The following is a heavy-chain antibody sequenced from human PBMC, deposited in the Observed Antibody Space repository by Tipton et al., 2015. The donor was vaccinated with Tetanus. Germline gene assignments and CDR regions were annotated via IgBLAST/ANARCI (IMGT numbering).Heavy chain of an antibody. D-gene: IGHD2-21*01. CDR3: ARPIGHIDAFDI. Sequence: QVQLVQSGLEVKKPGASVKVSCKASGYTFNTFGISWVRQAPGQGLEWIGWISVYNGNTNYAQKLQGRVTMTTDTSTSTAYMELRSLRSDDTAVYYCARPIGHIDAFDIWGQGTMVTVSS. CDR2: ISVYNGNT. CDR1: GYTFNTFG. J-gene: IGHJ3*02. V-gene: IGHV1-18*01.